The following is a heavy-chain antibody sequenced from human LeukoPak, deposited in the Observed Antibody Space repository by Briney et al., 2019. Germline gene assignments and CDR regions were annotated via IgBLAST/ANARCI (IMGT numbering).Heavy chain of an antibody. CDR3: ARDLQTYQLHYMAGFDY. CDR1: GFTFSSYS. V-gene: IGHV3-21*01. D-gene: IGHD2-2*01. Sequence: GGSLRLSCAASGFTFSSYSMNWVRQAPGKGLEWVSSISSSSSYIYYADSVKGRFTISRDNSKNTLYLQMSSLRAEDTAVYYCARDLQTYQLHYMAGFDYWGQGTLVTVSS. CDR2: ISSSSSYI. J-gene: IGHJ4*02.